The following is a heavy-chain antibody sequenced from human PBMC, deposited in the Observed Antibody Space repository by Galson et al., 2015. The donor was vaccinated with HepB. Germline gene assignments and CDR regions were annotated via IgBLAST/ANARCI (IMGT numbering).Heavy chain of an antibody. CDR2: INSDGSST. J-gene: IGHJ3*02. D-gene: IGHD3-10*01. CDR1: GFTFSSYW. V-gene: IGHV3-74*01. Sequence: SLRLSCAASGFTFSSYWMHWVRQAPGKGLVWVSRINSDGSSTSYADSVKGRFTISRDNAKNTLYLQMNSLRAEDTAVYYCARVLILWFGELSGAFDIWGQGTMVTVSS. CDR3: ARVLILWFGELSGAFDI.